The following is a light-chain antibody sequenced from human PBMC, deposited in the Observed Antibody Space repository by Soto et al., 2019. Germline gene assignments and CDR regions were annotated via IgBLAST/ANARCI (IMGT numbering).Light chain of an antibody. CDR1: SSDVGGYNY. CDR2: EVS. Sequence: QSALTQPPSASGSPGQSVTISCPGTSSDVGGYNYVSWYQQHPGKAPKLMIYEVSKRPSGVPDRFSGSKSGNTASLTVSGLQAEDEADYYCSSYAGSNTVVFGGGTQLTVL. V-gene: IGLV2-8*01. CDR3: SSYAGSNTVV. J-gene: IGLJ2*01.